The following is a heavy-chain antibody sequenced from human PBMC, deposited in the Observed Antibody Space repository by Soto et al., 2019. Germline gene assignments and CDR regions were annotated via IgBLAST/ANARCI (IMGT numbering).Heavy chain of an antibody. CDR1: GGTFSSYA. CDR3: ARDHVSRDIVVVKAAQRPDAFDI. CDR2: IIPIFGTA. V-gene: IGHV1-69*13. D-gene: IGHD2-2*01. J-gene: IGHJ3*02. Sequence: AVKVSCKASGGTFSSYAISWVRQAPGQGLEWMGGIIPIFGTANYAQKFQGRVTITADESTSTAYMELSSLRSEDTAVYYCARDHVSRDIVVVKAAQRPDAFDIWGQGTMVTVSS.